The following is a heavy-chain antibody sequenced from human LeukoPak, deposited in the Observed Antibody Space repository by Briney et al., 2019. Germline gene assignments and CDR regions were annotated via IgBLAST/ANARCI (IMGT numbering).Heavy chain of an antibody. D-gene: IGHD3-10*01. J-gene: IGHJ5*02. Sequence: RTGGSLRLSCAASGFTFDDYSMSWVRQAPGKGLEWVSGINWNGGSTGYADSVKGRFTISRDNAKNSLYLQMNSLRAEDTALYHCARVKGRLLWFGELLRWFDPWGQGTLVTVSS. CDR2: INWNGGST. V-gene: IGHV3-20*01. CDR3: ARVKGRLLWFGELLRWFDP. CDR1: GFTFDDYS.